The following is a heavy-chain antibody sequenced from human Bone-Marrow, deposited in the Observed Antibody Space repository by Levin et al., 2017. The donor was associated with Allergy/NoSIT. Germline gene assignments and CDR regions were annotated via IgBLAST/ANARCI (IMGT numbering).Heavy chain of an antibody. J-gene: IGHJ4*02. CDR1: GFTFSSYG. D-gene: IGHD4-11*01. CDR3: ARGSLVTTYTDYFDY. V-gene: IGHV3-33*01. CDR2: IWYDGSNK. Sequence: GGSLRLSCAASGFTFSSYGMHWVRRAPGKGLEWVAVIWYDGSNKYYADSVKGRFTISRDNSKNTLYLQMNSLRAEDTAVYYCARGSLVTTYTDYFDYWGQGTLVTVSA.